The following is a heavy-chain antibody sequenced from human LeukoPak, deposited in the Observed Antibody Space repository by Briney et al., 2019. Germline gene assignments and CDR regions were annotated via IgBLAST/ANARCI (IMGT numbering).Heavy chain of an antibody. J-gene: IGHJ5*02. CDR1: GGSISSGGYY. CDR3: ARVLLKVVVITTGDHLSWFDP. V-gene: IGHV4-31*03. Sequence: PSQTLSLTCTVSGGSISSGGYYWSWIRQHPGKGLEWIGYIYYSGSTYYNPSLKSRVTISVDTSKNQFSLKLSSVTAADTAVYYCARVLLKVVVITTGDHLSWFDPWGQGTLVTVSS. CDR2: IYYSGST. D-gene: IGHD3-22*01.